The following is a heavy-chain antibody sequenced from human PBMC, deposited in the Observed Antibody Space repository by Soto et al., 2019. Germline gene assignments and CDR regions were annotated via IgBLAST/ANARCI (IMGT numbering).Heavy chain of an antibody. J-gene: IGHJ5*02. CDR1: GFTFSGYA. CDR3: ARDRSSSWYGWFDP. Sequence: PGGSLRLSCAASGFTFSGYAMHWVRQAPGKGLEWVAVISYDGSNKYYADSVKGRFTISRDNFKNTLYLQMNSLRAEDTAVYYCARDRSSSWYGWFDPWGQGTLVTVSS. CDR2: ISYDGSNK. D-gene: IGHD6-13*01. V-gene: IGHV3-30-3*01.